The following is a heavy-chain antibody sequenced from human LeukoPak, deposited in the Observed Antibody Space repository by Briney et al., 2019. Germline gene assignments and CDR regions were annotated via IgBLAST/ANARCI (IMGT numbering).Heavy chain of an antibody. D-gene: IGHD3-16*01. CDR1: GFTFSSYG. Sequence: GGSLRLSCAASGFTFSSYGMRWVRQAPGKGLEWVAVISYDGSNKYYADSVKGRFTISRDNSKNTLYLQMNSLRAEDTAVYYCARAGFWGPFDYWGQGTLVTVSS. J-gene: IGHJ4*02. CDR3: ARAGFWGPFDY. V-gene: IGHV3-30*03. CDR2: ISYDGSNK.